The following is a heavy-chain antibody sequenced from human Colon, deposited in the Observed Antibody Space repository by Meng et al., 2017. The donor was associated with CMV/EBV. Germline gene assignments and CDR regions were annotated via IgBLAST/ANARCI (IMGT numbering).Heavy chain of an antibody. CDR2: IIPIFGTA. D-gene: IGHD3-10*01. Sequence: SVKVSCKASGGTFTSYTFSWVRQAPGQGLEWMGGIIPIFGTANYAQKFQGRVTITTDESTSTAYMELSSLRSEDTAVYYCARYGSGSYAGSLWGQGTMVTVSS. CDR1: GGTFTSYT. J-gene: IGHJ3*01. CDR3: ARYGSGSYAGSL. V-gene: IGHV1-69*05.